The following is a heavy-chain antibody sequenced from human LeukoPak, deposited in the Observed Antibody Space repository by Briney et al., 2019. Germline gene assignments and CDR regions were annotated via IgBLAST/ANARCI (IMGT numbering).Heavy chain of an antibody. CDR2: IKEGGSEK. J-gene: IGHJ4*02. CDR3: ARGPH. V-gene: IGHV3-7*01. Sequence: GGSLRLSCVGSGFTISNYWMHWVRHAPGKGLEWVASIKEGGSEKYYVDSVKGRFTISRDNAKNSVYLQMNSLRTEDTAVYYCARGPHWGQGTLVTVSS. CDR1: GFTISNYW.